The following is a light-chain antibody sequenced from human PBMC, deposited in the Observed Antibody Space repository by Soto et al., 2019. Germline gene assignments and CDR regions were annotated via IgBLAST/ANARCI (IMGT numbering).Light chain of an antibody. CDR3: QTWGTDIQVL. Sequence: QSVLTQSPSASASLGASVKLTCTLSSGHSNYDIAWHQQQPEKGPRYLMKLNSDGSHTKGDGIPDRFSGSSSGAERYLTISSLQSEDEADYYCQTWGTDIQVLFGAGTKVTVL. V-gene: IGLV4-69*01. CDR1: SGHSNYD. CDR2: LNSDGSH. J-gene: IGLJ2*01.